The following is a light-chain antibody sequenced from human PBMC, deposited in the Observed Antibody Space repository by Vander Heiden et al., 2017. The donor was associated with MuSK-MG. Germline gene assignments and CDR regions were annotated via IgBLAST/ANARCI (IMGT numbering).Light chain of an antibody. Sequence: QSALTQPASVSGSPGQSITISCTGTSSDVGGYNYVSWYQQHPGKAPKLMIYDVSNRPSGVSNRFSGSKSGNTASLTISGLQAEDEADYYCSSYTSSSTLGVFGTGTKV. CDR3: SSYTSSSTLGV. V-gene: IGLV2-14*01. CDR1: SSDVGGYNY. CDR2: DVS. J-gene: IGLJ1*01.